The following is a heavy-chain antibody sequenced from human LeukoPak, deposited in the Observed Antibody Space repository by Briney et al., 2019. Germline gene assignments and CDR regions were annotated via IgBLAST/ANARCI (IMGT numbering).Heavy chain of an antibody. D-gene: IGHD3-22*01. CDR1: GGSISSYY. J-gene: IGHJ3*02. CDR2: IYYSGST. Sequence: PSETLSLTCTVSGGSISSYYWSWIRQPPGKGLEWIGYIYYSGSTNYNPSLKSRVTISVDTSKNQFSLKLSSVTAADTAVYYCARGFDSSGYYYFYAFDIWGQGTMVTVST. V-gene: IGHV4-59*01. CDR3: ARGFDSSGYYYFYAFDI.